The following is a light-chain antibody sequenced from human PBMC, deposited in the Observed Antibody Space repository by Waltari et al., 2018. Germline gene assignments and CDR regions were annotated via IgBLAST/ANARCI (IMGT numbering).Light chain of an antibody. Sequence: ELVLPQSPGPLSLSPGERATLPCRASQSVSSSYLAWYQQKPGQAPSVLIHGASNRATGIPDRFSGSGSGTDFTLTISRLEPEDFAVYYCQQYGSSPWTFGQGTKVEIK. V-gene: IGKV3-20*01. CDR3: QQYGSSPWT. J-gene: IGKJ1*01. CDR1: QSVSSSY. CDR2: GAS.